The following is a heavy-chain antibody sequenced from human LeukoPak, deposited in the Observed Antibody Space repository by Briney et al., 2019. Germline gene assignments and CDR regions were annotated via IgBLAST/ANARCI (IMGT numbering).Heavy chain of an antibody. CDR2: VNHSGST. CDR1: GGSFSGYY. V-gene: IGHV4-34*01. CDR3: ARGPYGSGSYWYYYYYMDV. J-gene: IGHJ6*03. Sequence: PSETLSLTCAVYGGSFSGYYWSWIRQPPGKGLEWIGEVNHSGSTNYNPSLKSRVTISVDTSKNQFSLKLSSVTAADTAVYYCARGPYGSGSYWYYYYYMDVWGKGTTVTVSS. D-gene: IGHD3-10*01.